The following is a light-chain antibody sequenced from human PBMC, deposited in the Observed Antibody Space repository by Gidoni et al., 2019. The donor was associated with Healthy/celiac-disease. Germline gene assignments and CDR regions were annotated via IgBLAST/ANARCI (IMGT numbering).Light chain of an antibody. CDR1: QSISSY. Sequence: DIQMTQSPSSLSASVGDRVTITCRASQSISSYLNWYQQKPGKAPKLLIYAASSLQSGVPSRFSGSGSGTDFTLTISSLQPEDFATYYCQQSYSNRITFXXXTRLEIK. J-gene: IGKJ5*01. V-gene: IGKV1-39*01. CDR2: AAS. CDR3: QQSYSNRIT.